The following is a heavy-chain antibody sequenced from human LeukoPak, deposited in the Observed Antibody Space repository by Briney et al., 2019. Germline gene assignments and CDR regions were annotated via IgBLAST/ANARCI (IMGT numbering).Heavy chain of an antibody. CDR2: IYYSGTT. Sequence: PSETLSLTCTVSGGSISSYYWSWIRQPPGKGLEWIGYIYYSGTTHYNPSLKSRVTISVDTSKNQFSLRLTSVTAADTAVYYCARHRVGITRDFDYWGQGTLVTVSS. CDR1: GGSISSYY. J-gene: IGHJ4*02. CDR3: ARHRVGITRDFDY. V-gene: IGHV4-59*08. D-gene: IGHD1-26*01.